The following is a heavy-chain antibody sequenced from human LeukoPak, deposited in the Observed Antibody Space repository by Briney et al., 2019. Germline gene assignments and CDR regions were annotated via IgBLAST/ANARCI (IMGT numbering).Heavy chain of an antibody. CDR3: ARVIIAAAGRYWYFDL. Sequence: GASVKVSCKASGYTFTSYDMNWVRQATGQGLEWMGWMNPNSGNTGYAQKFQGRVTMTRNTSISTAYMELRSLRSDDTAVYYCARVIIAAAGRYWYFDLWGRGTLVTVSS. J-gene: IGHJ2*01. CDR1: GYTFTSYD. D-gene: IGHD6-13*01. V-gene: IGHV1-8*01. CDR2: MNPNSGNT.